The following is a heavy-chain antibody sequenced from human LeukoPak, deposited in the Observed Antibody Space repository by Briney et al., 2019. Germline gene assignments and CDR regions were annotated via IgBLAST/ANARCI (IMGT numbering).Heavy chain of an antibody. Sequence: GGSLRLSCAASGFTFSSYWIHWVRQVPGKGLVWVSCINSDGTSTTYADSVKGRFTISRDNAKNTLYLQMNSLRAEDTAVYYCTRGPRGMTTIAGYWGQGTLVTVSS. CDR1: GFTFSSYW. J-gene: IGHJ4*02. CDR3: TRGPRGMTTIAGY. V-gene: IGHV3-74*01. D-gene: IGHD5-24*01. CDR2: INSDGTST.